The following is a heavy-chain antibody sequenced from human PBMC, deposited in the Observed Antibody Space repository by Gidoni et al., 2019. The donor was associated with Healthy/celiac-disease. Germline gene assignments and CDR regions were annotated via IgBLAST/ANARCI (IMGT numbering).Heavy chain of an antibody. D-gene: IGHD4-17*01. CDR2: ISYDGSNK. V-gene: IGHV3-30*04. CDR3: ARDYGDYDPLDY. Sequence: QVQLVESGGGVVQPGRSLRLSCAASGLTFSSYAMHWVRQAPGKGLEWVAVISYDGSNKYYADSVKGRFTISRDNSKNTLYLQMNSLRAEDTAVYYCARDYGDYDPLDYWGQGTLVTVSS. J-gene: IGHJ4*02. CDR1: GLTFSSYA.